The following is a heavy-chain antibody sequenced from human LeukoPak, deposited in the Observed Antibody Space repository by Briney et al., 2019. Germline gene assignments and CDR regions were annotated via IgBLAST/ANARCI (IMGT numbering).Heavy chain of an antibody. CDR1: GGSLSAYY. CDR2: IYDSGNT. Sequence: SETLSLTCTVPGGSLSAYYWNWIRQPPGKGLEWIGNIYDSGNTNYNPSLESRVTISVDTSKKQFSLKLTSVTAADTAVYYCAREPTDAFDIWGQGTMVTVSS. J-gene: IGHJ3*02. V-gene: IGHV4-59*01. CDR3: AREPTDAFDI.